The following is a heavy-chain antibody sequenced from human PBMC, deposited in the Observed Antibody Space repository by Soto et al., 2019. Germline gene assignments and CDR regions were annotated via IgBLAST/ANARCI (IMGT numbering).Heavy chain of an antibody. J-gene: IGHJ4*02. V-gene: IGHV3-23*01. Sequence: GGSLRLSCADSTLTFGSHAMTWVRQSPGRGLEWVSAIGGHGENTYYADSVKGRFTISRDNSENMVYLQMSSLSPEDAAISCSATNGRCSTWPLDYWGRGIQVTVSS. CDR3: ATNGRCSTWPLDY. CDR2: IGGHGENT. D-gene: IGHD2-8*01. CDR1: TLTFGSHA.